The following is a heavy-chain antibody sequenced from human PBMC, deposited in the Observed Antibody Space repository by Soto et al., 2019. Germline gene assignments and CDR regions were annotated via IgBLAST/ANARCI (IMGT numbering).Heavy chain of an antibody. D-gene: IGHD6-19*01. V-gene: IGHV4-30-4*01. CDR2: IYYSGST. CDR3: ARGIAVRSNSFDS. Sequence: QAQLQKSGPGLVKPSQTLSLTCTISGGSISSGDYYWSWIRHPPGKGLEWIRYIYYSGSTNYNTSLKRGVTITEDTSSSQFSRKGISLTVTETAVYYCARGIAVRSNSFDSWGQGTLVTVSS. J-gene: IGHJ5*01. CDR1: GGSISSGDYY.